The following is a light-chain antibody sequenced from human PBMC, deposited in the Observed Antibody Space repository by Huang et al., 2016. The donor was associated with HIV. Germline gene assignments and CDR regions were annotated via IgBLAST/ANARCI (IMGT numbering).Light chain of an antibody. CDR1: QSLLYSNGYTY. CDR3: MQGLQTPPT. V-gene: IGKV2-28*01. J-gene: IGKJ1*01. CDR2: WGS. Sequence: DIVMTQSPLSLSVTLGEPASISCKSNQSLLYSNGYTYLDWYLQKPGQSPQLLIFWGSDRASGVPDRFSGSGTGVDFTLTISRLEAEDVGVYYCMQGLQTPPTSGQGTKVEI.